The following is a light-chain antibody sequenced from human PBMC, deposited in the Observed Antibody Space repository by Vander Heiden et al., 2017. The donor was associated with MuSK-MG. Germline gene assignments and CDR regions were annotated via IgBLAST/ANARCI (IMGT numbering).Light chain of an antibody. J-gene: IGKJ5*01. Sequence: DIVMTQSPDSLAVSLGERATINCKSSQSVLYSSNNKNYLAWYQQKPGQPPKLLIYWASTRESGVPDRFSGSGSGTDFTLTISSLQAEDVAVYYCQQDDSTFITFGQGTLLEIK. CDR3: QQDDSTFIT. CDR1: QSVLYSSNNKNY. CDR2: WAS. V-gene: IGKV4-1*01.